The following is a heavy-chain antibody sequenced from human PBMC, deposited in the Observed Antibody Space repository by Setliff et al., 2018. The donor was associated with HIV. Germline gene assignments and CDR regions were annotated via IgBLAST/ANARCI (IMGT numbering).Heavy chain of an antibody. D-gene: IGHD2-21*02. CDR3: ARGVAVTAIHAYYYGLDV. CDR1: GGSINSGSHY. V-gene: IGHV4-61*02. Sequence: PSETLSLTCTVSGGSINSGSHYWSWIRQPAGKGLEWIGRFYSSRRNSYNPSLKSRVTISVDTSKNQFSLRLSSVTAADTAVYYCARGVAVTAIHAYYYGLDVWGQGTTVTVS. CDR2: FYSSRRN. J-gene: IGHJ6*02.